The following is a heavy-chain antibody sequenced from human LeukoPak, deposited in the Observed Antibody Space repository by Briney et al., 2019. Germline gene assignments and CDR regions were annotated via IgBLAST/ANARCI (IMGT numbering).Heavy chain of an antibody. J-gene: IGHJ5*02. V-gene: IGHV5-51*01. Sequence: GESLKISCQGSGYSFTNYWIGWVRQMPGKGLEWMGIIYPGNSDTRYSPSFQGQVTISVDKSTSTAYLKWSSLQASDTAMYFCARHPYCSGSSCYENNWFDPWGQGSLVTVSS. CDR1: GYSFTNYW. CDR2: IYPGNSDT. D-gene: IGHD2-2*01. CDR3: ARHPYCSGSSCYENNWFDP.